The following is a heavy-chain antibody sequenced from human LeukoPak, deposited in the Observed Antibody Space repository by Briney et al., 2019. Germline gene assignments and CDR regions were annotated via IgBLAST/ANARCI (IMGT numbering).Heavy chain of an antibody. CDR3: ARTLIEYSVSSCYFDY. V-gene: IGHV3-30*03. CDR1: GFTFSSYG. J-gene: IGHJ4*02. Sequence: GGSLRLSCAASGFTFSSYGMHWVRQAPGKGLEWVSVISYDGNNKYYADSVKGRFTMSRDNSKNTLYLQMNSLRAEDTAVYYCARTLIEYSVSSCYFDYWGQGTLVTVSS. CDR2: ISYDGNNK. D-gene: IGHD6-6*01.